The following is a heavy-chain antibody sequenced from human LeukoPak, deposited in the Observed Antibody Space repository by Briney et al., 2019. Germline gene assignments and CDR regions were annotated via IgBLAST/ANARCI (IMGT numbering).Heavy chain of an antibody. CDR1: GDTFSSYA. CDR3: AGDEGIGVAGVFDY. D-gene: IGHD6-19*01. CDR2: IIPIFGIA. Sequence: SVKVSCKASGDTFSSYAISWVRRAPGQGLEWMGRIIPIFGIANYAQKFQGRVTITADKSTSTAYMELSSLRSEDTAVYYCAGDEGIGVAGVFDYWGQGTLVTVSS. J-gene: IGHJ4*02. V-gene: IGHV1-69*04.